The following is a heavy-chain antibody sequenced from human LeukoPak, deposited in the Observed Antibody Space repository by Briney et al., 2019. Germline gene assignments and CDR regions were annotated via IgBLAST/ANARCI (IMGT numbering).Heavy chain of an antibody. CDR1: GYTFTSYG. D-gene: IGHD3-3*01. V-gene: IGHV1-2*02. Sequence: ASVKVSCKASGYTFTSYGISWVRQAPGQGLEWMGWINPNSGGTNYAQKFQGRVTMTRDTSISTAYMEPSRLRSDDTAVYYCARDTLRRYDFWSGYYGYYYYYGMDVWGQGTTVTVSS. J-gene: IGHJ6*02. CDR3: ARDTLRRYDFWSGYYGYYYYYGMDV. CDR2: INPNSGGT.